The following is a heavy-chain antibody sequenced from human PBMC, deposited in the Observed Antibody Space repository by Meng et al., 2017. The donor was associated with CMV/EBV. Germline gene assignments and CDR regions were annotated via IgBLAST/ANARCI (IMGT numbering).Heavy chain of an antibody. D-gene: IGHD2-2*01. Sequence: GESLKISWTASGFTFGDYPMTWVRQAPGKGLEWVGFIRSKAYGGTTEYAASVKGRFTISRDDSKSSAYLQMNSLKTEDTAVYYCTREYEFGYCSSTSCPYFDYWGQGTLVTVSS. V-gene: IGHV3-49*04. CDR1: GFTFGDYP. CDR2: IRSKAYGGTT. J-gene: IGHJ4*02. CDR3: TREYEFGYCSSTSCPYFDY.